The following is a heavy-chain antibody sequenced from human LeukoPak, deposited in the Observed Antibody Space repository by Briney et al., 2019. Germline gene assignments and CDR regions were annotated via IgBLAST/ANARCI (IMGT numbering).Heavy chain of an antibody. CDR1: GGSISSSSYY. CDR3: ASPAAYYYDSSGYSPGLIDY. Sequence: PSETLSLTCTVSGGSISSSSYYWGWIRQPPGKGLEWIGSIYYSGSTYYNPSLKSRVTISVDTSKNQFSLKLSSVTAADTAVYYCASPAAYYYDSSGYSPGLIDYWGQGTLVTVSS. D-gene: IGHD3-22*01. J-gene: IGHJ4*02. V-gene: IGHV4-39*07. CDR2: IYYSGST.